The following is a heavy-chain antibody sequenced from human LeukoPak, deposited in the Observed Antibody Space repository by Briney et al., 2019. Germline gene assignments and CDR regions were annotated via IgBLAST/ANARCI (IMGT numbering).Heavy chain of an antibody. CDR1: GFTFNTYN. Sequence: GGSLRLSCAASGFTFNTYNMNWVRQAPGKGLEWVSSISSSSSSYIYYADSVKGRFTISRDNAKNSLYLQMNSLRAEDTAVYYCARDPAASYYYDSSGYFDYWGQGTLVTVSS. D-gene: IGHD3-22*01. CDR2: ISSSSSSYI. V-gene: IGHV3-21*01. J-gene: IGHJ4*02. CDR3: ARDPAASYYYDSSGYFDY.